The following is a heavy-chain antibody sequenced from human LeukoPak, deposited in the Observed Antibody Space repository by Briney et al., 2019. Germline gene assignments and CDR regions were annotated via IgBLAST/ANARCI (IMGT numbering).Heavy chain of an antibody. J-gene: IGHJ4*02. Sequence: GGSLRLSCAASGFTFSSHALSWVRQAPGKGLEWVSSLSGSGYNTYYADSVKGRFTISRDNSKNTVYLQMNSLRAEDTAVYYCARGSQTYSSDIWGQGTLVTVSS. V-gene: IGHV3-23*01. CDR3: ARGSQTYSSDI. CDR1: GFTFSSHA. CDR2: LSGSGYNT. D-gene: IGHD5-18*01.